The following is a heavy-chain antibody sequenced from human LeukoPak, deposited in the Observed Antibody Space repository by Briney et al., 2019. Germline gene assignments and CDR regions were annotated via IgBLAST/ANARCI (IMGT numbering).Heavy chain of an antibody. J-gene: IGHJ4*02. CDR1: EYTFTTYA. Sequence: GASVKVSCKASEYTFTTYAIHWVRQAPGQRLEWMGWINAGNGNTKYSQTFQGRVTITRDTSASTAYMELSSLTSEDTAVYYCARGWWAVYGSGTHYNLDYWGQGTLVTVSS. CDR2: INAGNGNT. V-gene: IGHV1-3*01. D-gene: IGHD3-10*01. CDR3: ARGWWAVYGSGTHYNLDY.